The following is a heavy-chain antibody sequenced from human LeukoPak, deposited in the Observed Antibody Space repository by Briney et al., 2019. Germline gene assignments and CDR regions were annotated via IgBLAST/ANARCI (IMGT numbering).Heavy chain of an antibody. D-gene: IGHD2-2*01. Sequence: ASVKVSCKASGYTFTGYYMHWVRQAPGQGLEWMGWINPNSGGTNYAQKFQGRVTMTRDTSISTAYMELSRLRSDDTAVYYCARDRLVPAAYYYYYSMDVWGKGTTVTVSS. CDR3: ARDRLVPAAYYYYYSMDV. CDR1: GYTFTGYY. J-gene: IGHJ6*03. V-gene: IGHV1-2*02. CDR2: INPNSGGT.